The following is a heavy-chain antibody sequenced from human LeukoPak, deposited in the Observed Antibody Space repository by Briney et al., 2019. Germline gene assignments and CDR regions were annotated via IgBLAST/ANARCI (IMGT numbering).Heavy chain of an antibody. Sequence: PGGSLRLSCVASRFXFSSYGMHWVRQAPGKGLEWVAVISYDGNNRYYADSVKGRFTISRYNSKNTLYLQMNSLRAEDTAVYYCAKVKGEVIGAFDIWGQGTMVTVSS. V-gene: IGHV3-30*18. CDR2: ISYDGNNR. D-gene: IGHD3-16*01. CDR1: RFXFSSYG. CDR3: AKVKGEVIGAFDI. J-gene: IGHJ3*02.